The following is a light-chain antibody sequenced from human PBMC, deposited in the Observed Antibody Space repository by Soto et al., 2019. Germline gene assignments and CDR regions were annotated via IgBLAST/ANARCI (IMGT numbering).Light chain of an antibody. J-gene: IGKJ2*01. Sequence: EIVLTQSPGTLSLSPGERATLSCRASQSVSSSYLAWYQQKPGQAPRLLIYGASSRATGNPDRFSGSGSGTDFTLTISRLEPEDFAVYYCQQYGSSPPDTVGQVTKLEIK. CDR2: GAS. V-gene: IGKV3-20*01. CDR1: QSVSSSY. CDR3: QQYGSSPPDT.